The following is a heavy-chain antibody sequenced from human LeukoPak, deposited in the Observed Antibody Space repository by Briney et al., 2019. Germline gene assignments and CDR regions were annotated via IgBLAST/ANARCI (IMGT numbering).Heavy chain of an antibody. V-gene: IGHV3-21*01. Sequence: GGSLRLACIASGFTFDDHGMTWLRQAPGKGLEWVSSISSSSSYIYYADSVKGRFTISRDNAKNSLYLQMNSLRAEDTAVYYCARDWFGELDYWGQGTLVTVSS. CDR1: GFTFDDHG. D-gene: IGHD3-10*01. CDR3: ARDWFGELDY. J-gene: IGHJ4*02. CDR2: ISSSSSYI.